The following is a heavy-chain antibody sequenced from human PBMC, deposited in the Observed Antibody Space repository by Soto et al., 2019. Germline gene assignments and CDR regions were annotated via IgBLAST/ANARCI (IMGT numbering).Heavy chain of an antibody. CDR3: AREVGWSFDY. Sequence: EVQLVKSWGGLVRPGESLRLSCVVSGFTFGDYWMSWVRHAPGKGLEWVANTRPDGSEKYYVASVRGRFTVSRDNAKNSLYLQMNSLRVEDTAVYDCAREVGWSFDYWGQGTLVTVSS. CDR2: TRPDGSEK. D-gene: IGHD6-19*01. CDR1: GFTFGDYW. V-gene: IGHV3-7*01. J-gene: IGHJ4*02.